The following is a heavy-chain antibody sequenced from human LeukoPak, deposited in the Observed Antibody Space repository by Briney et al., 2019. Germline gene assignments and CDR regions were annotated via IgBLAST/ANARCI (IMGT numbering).Heavy chain of an antibody. Sequence: GGSLRLSCAASGFTFSSYWMHWVRQAPGKGLVWVSRISSDGSSTSYADPVKGRFTISRDIAKNTLYLQMDSLTAEDTAVYYCARDDYGLDYWGQGTLVTVSS. D-gene: IGHD4-17*01. CDR1: GFTFSSYW. CDR2: ISSDGSST. J-gene: IGHJ4*02. CDR3: ARDDYGLDY. V-gene: IGHV3-74*01.